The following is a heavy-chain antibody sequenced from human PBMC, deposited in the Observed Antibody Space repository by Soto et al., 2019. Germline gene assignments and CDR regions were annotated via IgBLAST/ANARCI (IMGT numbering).Heavy chain of an antibody. CDR1: GFTFSDFG. Sequence: QVRLVESGGGVVQPGRSLRLSCAASGFTFSDFGVHWVRQAPGKGLEWVAVISHDGTTEYFADSVKGRFTVSRDNSKNTAFLQMNSLSTDDTDLYYCHVEASSGWFFDYWGQGTLVTVSS. D-gene: IGHD6-25*01. V-gene: IGHV3-30*03. CDR3: HVEASSGWFFDY. CDR2: ISHDGTTE. J-gene: IGHJ4*02.